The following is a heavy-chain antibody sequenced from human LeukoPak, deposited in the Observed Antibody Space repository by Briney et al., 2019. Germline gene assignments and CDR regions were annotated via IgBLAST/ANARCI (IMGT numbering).Heavy chain of an antibody. V-gene: IGHV4-34*01. CDR2: INHSGST. CDR3: AISTGYYRKVFDY. J-gene: IGHJ4*02. D-gene: IGHD3-9*01. CDR1: GGSFSGYY. Sequence: PSETLSLTCAVYGGSFSGYYWSWTRQPPGKGLEWIGEINHSGSTNYNPSLKSRVTLSLDTSKNQFSLKLSSVTAADTAVYYCAISTGYYRKVFDYWGQGTLVTVSS.